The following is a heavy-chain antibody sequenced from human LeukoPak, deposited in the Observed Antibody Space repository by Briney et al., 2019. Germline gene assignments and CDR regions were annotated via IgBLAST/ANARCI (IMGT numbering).Heavy chain of an antibody. J-gene: IGHJ5*02. Sequence: GESLKISCKGSGYSFTTYWIGWVRQLPGKGLEWMGIIYPCDSDTRYSPSFQGQVTISADKSISTAYLQWNSLKASDTAIYYCARYGRGVGASRDWFDPWGQGTLVTVSS. CDR2: IYPCDSDT. CDR1: GYSFTTYW. CDR3: ARYGRGVGASRDWFDP. V-gene: IGHV5-51*01. D-gene: IGHD3-10*02.